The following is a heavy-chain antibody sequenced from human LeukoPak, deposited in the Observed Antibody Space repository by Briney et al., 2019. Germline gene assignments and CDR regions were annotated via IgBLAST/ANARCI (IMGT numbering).Heavy chain of an antibody. J-gene: IGHJ5*02. V-gene: IGHV3-33*01. CDR3: ARAMVRGVPGGGFDP. Sequence: PGRSLRLSCAASGFTFSSYGMHWVRQAPGKGLEWVAVIWYDGSNKYYADSVKGRFTISRDNSKNTLHLQMNSLRAEDTAVYYCARAMVRGVPGGGFDPWGQGTLVTVSS. CDR2: IWYDGSNK. D-gene: IGHD3-10*01. CDR1: GFTFSSYG.